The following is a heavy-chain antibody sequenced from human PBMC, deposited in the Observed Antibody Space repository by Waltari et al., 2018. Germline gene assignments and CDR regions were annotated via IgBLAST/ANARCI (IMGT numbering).Heavy chain of an antibody. CDR2: KWYDGSNK. D-gene: IGHD3-3*01. J-gene: IGHJ6*02. V-gene: IGHV3-33*01. CDR3: ARERVSGPPHSGYYGMDV. CDR1: GFTLSGYG. Sequence: QVQLVESGGGVVQPGRSLRLSCAASGFTLSGYGMHWVRQAPGKGLEWVALKWYDGSNKYYVDSVKGRFTISGDNSKNTLYLQMNSLRAEDTAVYYCARERVSGPPHSGYYGMDVWGQGTTVTVSS.